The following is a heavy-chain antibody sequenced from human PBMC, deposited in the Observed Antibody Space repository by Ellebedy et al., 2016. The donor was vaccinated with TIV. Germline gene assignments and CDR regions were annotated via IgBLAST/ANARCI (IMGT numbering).Heavy chain of an antibody. D-gene: IGHD3-10*01. CDR1: VFSFRNYW. Sequence: LSLTXAASVFSFRNYWMDWVRQAPGKGLEWVANIKQDGSEKYSVDSVKGRFTISRDNAKKALYLQMSSLTVDDTAVYYCTREGRVGFDYWGQGTLVTVSS. V-gene: IGHV3-7*03. CDR3: TREGRVGFDY. J-gene: IGHJ4*02. CDR2: IKQDGSEK.